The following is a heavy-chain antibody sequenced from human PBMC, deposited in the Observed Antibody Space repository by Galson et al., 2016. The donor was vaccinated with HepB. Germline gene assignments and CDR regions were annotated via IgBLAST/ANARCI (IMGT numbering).Heavy chain of an antibody. J-gene: IGHJ4*02. D-gene: IGHD2/OR15-2a*01. CDR3: AKRPEYCPPVGCSVDY. CDR2: DSVHGGRK. CDR1: GFTFNKYG. V-gene: IGHV3-30*18. Sequence: SLRLSCAASGFTFNKYGMHWVRQAPGKGLEWVAADSVHGGRKWYADSVKGRFTISRDNPNNMLFLQMSSLRADDTAVYYCAKRPEYCPPVGCSVDYWGQGTLVSVSS.